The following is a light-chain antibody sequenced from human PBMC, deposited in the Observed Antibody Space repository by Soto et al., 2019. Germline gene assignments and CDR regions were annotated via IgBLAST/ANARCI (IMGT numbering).Light chain of an antibody. Sequence: DIQMTQSPSSVSASVGYRITITCRASQGIGGRLAWFQQKPGKAPQYLIHAASSLQSGVPSRFSGSGSGTEFILTINNLQPEDFASYFCLQVDSFPRTFGLGTKVDIK. V-gene: IGKV1-12*01. CDR2: AAS. J-gene: IGKJ1*01. CDR1: QGIGGR. CDR3: LQVDSFPRT.